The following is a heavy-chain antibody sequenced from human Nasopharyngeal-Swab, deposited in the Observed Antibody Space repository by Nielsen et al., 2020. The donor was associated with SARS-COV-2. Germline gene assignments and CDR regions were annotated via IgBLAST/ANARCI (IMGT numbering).Heavy chain of an antibody. CDR2: IIPILGIA. D-gene: IGHD4-23*01. Sequence: SVKVSCKASGGTFSSYAISWVRQAPGQGLEWMGRIIPILGIANCAQKFQGRVTITADKSTSTAYMELSSLRSEDTAVYYCARWGRTDGGNPRYFDYWGQGTLVTVSS. CDR3: ARWGRTDGGNPRYFDY. J-gene: IGHJ4*02. V-gene: IGHV1-69*04. CDR1: GGTFSSYA.